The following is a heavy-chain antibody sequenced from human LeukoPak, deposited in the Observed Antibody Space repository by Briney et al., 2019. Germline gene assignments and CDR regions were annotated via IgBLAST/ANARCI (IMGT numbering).Heavy chain of an antibody. D-gene: IGHD3-3*01. Sequence: PSETLSLTCTVSGGSISSGGYYWSWIRQHPRKGLEWIGYIYYSGSTYYNPSLKSRVTISVDTSKNQFSPKLSSVTAADTAVYYCASGSGDDAFDIWGQGTMVTVSS. CDR1: GGSISSGGYY. V-gene: IGHV4-31*03. CDR3: ASGSGDDAFDI. CDR2: IYYSGST. J-gene: IGHJ3*02.